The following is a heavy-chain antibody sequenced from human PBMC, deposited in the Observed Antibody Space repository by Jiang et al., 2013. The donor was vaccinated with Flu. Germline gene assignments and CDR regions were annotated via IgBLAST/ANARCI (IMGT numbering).Heavy chain of an antibody. D-gene: IGHD3-16*02. CDR1: GYTFTSYA. V-gene: IGHV7-4-1*02. J-gene: IGHJ3*02. Sequence: SVKVSCKASGYTFTSYAMNWVRQAPGQGLEWMGWINTNTGNPTYAQGFTGRFVFSLDTSVSTAYLQISSLKAEDTAVYYCARAELDYVWGSYRYTSGSAFDIWGQGTMVTVSS. CDR3: ARAELDYVWGSYRYTSGSAFDI. CDR2: INTNTGNP.